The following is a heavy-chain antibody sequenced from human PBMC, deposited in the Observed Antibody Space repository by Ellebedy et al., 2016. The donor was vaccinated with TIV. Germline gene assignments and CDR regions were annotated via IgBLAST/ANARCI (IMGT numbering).Heavy chain of an antibody. CDR3: ARLFVATAALGY. D-gene: IGHD5-12*01. CDR1: GYTFTSYG. V-gene: IGHV1-18*01. CDR2: ISAYNGNT. Sequence: ASVKVSXXASGYTFTSYGISWVRQAPGQGLEWMGWISAYNGNTNYAQKLQGRVTMTTDTSTSTAYMELRSLRSDDTAVYYCARLFVATAALGYWGQGTLVTVSS. J-gene: IGHJ4*02.